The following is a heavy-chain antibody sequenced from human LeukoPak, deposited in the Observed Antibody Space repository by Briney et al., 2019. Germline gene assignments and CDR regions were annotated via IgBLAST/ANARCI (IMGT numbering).Heavy chain of an antibody. D-gene: IGHD3-10*01. Sequence: GGSLRLSCAASGITFSNYGMSWVRQAPGEGLAWVSGISGSGGRTNYADSVKGRFTISRDNSKNTLYLQMNSLRDEDTAVYYCAKFQRDYGSGSYYPIWGQGTMVTVSS. V-gene: IGHV3-23*01. CDR3: AKFQRDYGSGSYYPI. J-gene: IGHJ3*02. CDR1: GITFSNYG. CDR2: ISGSGGRT.